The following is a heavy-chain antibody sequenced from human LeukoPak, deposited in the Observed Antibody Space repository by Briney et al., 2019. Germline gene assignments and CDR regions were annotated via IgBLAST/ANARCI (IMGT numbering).Heavy chain of an antibody. V-gene: IGHV3-33*06. CDR3: AKDIRKDSSSSPFDY. CDR2: IWYDGSNK. J-gene: IGHJ4*02. Sequence: GGSLRLSCAASGFTFSSYGMHWVRQAPGKGLEWVAVIWYDGSNKYYADSVKGRSTISRDNSKNTLYLQMNSLRAEDTAVYYCAKDIRKDSSSSPFDYWGQGTLVTVSS. CDR1: GFTFSSYG. D-gene: IGHD6-6*01.